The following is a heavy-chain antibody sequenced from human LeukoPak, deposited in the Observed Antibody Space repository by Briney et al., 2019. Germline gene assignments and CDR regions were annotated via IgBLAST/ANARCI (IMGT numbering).Heavy chain of an antibody. D-gene: IGHD6-13*01. V-gene: IGHV3-30*18. CDR1: GFTFSTYG. J-gene: IGHJ4*02. Sequence: GRSLRLSCAASGFTFSTYGMHWVRQAPGKGLEWVAVISFDANNKFYADSVKGRFTISRDNSKNTLYLQMNSLRPEDTAVYYCAKGGGTGYSSSWYSNWGQGTLVTVSS. CDR3: AKGGGTGYSSSWYSN. CDR2: ISFDANNK.